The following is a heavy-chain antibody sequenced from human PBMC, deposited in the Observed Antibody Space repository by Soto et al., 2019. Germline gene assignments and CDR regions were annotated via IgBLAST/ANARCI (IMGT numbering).Heavy chain of an antibody. D-gene: IGHD6-13*01. CDR2: INPNSGGT. V-gene: IGHV1-2*02. CDR3: ARWGVWGSSWYGGWFDP. Sequence: GASAKVSCKASGYTFTGYYMHWVRQAPGQGLEWMGWINPNSGGTNYAQKFQGRVTMTRDTSISTAYMELSRLRSDDTAVYYCARWGVWGSSWYGGWFDPWGQGTLVTVSS. J-gene: IGHJ5*02. CDR1: GYTFTGYY.